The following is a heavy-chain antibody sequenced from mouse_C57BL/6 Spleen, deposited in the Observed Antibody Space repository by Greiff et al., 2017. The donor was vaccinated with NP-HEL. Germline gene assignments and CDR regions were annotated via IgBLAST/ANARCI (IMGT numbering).Heavy chain of an antibody. Sequence: VQLQQSGAELVKPGASVKLSCTASGYTFTTYPMSWMKQTHGKSLEWIGNFHPYNDDTKYTEKFKGQATLTVENTSSTVYLELSRLTSDDSAVYYCAMGELAGFAYWGQGTLVTVSA. V-gene: IGHV1-47*01. CDR3: AMGELAGFAY. CDR1: GYTFTTYP. D-gene: IGHD4-1*01. J-gene: IGHJ3*01. CDR2: FHPYNDDT.